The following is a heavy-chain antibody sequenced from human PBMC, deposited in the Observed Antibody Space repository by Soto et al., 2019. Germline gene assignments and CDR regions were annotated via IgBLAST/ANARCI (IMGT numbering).Heavy chain of an antibody. CDR2: IYSGGSA. Sequence: PGGSLRLSCAASGFIVSSNYMSWVRQAPGKGLEWVSVIYSGGSANYADSVKGRFTISRDNSKNTLYLQMNSLRAEDTAVYYCVRDDYGLDVWGQGTAVTVYS. CDR3: VRDDYGLDV. J-gene: IGHJ6*02. CDR1: GFIVSSNY. V-gene: IGHV3-53*01.